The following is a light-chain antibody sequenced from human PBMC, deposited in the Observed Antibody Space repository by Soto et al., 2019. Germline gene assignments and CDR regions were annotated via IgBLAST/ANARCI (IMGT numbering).Light chain of an antibody. V-gene: IGKV1-39*01. J-gene: IGKJ1*01. CDR1: QSISSY. Sequence: WVPIASRASQSISSYVSWYQQKPGKAPKLLIYAASRLESGVPSRFSGSRSGTDFTLTISSLQPEDFATYYCQQSYSRMTFGQGTKVDI. CDR2: AAS. CDR3: QQSYSRMT.